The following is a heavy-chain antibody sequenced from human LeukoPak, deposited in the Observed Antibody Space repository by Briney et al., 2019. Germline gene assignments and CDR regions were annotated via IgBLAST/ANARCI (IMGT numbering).Heavy chain of an antibody. V-gene: IGHV4-39*01. J-gene: IGHJ4*02. D-gene: IGHD6-19*01. CDR1: GGSISSSSYY. Sequence: SETLSLTCTVSGGSISSSSYYWGWIRQPPGKGLEWIGSIYYSGSIYYNPSLKSRVTISVDTSKNQFSLKLSSVTAADTAVYYCASEKEVAGYYWGQGTLVTVSS. CDR2: IYYSGSI. CDR3: ASEKEVAGYY.